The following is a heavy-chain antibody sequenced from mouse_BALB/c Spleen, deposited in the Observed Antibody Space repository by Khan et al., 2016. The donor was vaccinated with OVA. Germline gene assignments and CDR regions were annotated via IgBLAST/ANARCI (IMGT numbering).Heavy chain of an antibody. J-gene: IGHJ3*01. D-gene: IGHD1-2*01. CDR2: IFSNTGGT. Sequence: VQLQQSGPELVKPGASVRISCKTSGYTFTDFNLDWVKQSHGKSLEWIGYIFSNTGGTGYNQKFKTKATLTVDSSSSTAYMELRSLTSEDSAVYYCARSGYGSFAYWGQGTLVTVSS. CDR1: GYTFTDFN. V-gene: IGHV1S29*02. CDR3: ARSGYGSFAY.